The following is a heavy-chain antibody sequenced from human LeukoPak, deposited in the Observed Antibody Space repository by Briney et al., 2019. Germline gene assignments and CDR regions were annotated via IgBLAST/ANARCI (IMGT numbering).Heavy chain of an antibody. CDR2: ISAFTDST. CDR1: GYTFNTYG. CDR3: AKVVGATSAFDV. J-gene: IGHJ3*01. V-gene: IGHV1-18*01. Sequence: GASVKVSCKDSGYTFNTYGITWVRQAPGQGLEWMGWISAFTDSTNYAQKFQDRVTVTKDTSTSTAYTELRSLTSDDTAVYYCAKVVGATSAFDVWGQGTMVTVSS. D-gene: IGHD1-26*01.